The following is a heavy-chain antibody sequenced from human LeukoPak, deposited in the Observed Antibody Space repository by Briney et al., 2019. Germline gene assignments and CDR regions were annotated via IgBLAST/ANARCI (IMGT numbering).Heavy chain of an antibody. Sequence: PSETLSLTCSVSGSSISNYYWSWIRQSPGKGLEWIGYIYSTGSTDYNPSLKSRVTISVETSKNQFSLRLSSVAAADTAVYFCARHEGLARPFDYWGQGTLVPVS. J-gene: IGHJ4*02. CDR3: ARHEGLARPFDY. CDR1: GSSISNYY. D-gene: IGHD6-19*01. V-gene: IGHV4-59*08. CDR2: IYSTGST.